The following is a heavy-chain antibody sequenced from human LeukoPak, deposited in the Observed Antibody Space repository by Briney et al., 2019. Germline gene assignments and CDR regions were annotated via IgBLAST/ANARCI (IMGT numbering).Heavy chain of an antibody. Sequence: SETLSLTCAVYGGSFSGYYWSWTRQPPGKGLEWIGEINHSGSTNYNPSLKSRVTISVDTSKNQFSLKLSSVTAADTAVYYCARSPYYGDYLTAFDYWGQGTLVTVSS. CDR2: INHSGST. V-gene: IGHV4-34*01. CDR1: GGSFSGYY. CDR3: ARSPYYGDYLTAFDY. J-gene: IGHJ4*02. D-gene: IGHD4-17*01.